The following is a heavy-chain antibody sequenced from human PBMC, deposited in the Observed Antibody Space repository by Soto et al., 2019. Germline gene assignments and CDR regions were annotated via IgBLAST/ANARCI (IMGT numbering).Heavy chain of an antibody. J-gene: IGHJ4*02. Sequence: QVQLVQSGAEVKKPGSSVKVSCKASGGTFSSYSINWVRQAPGQGLEWMGEIIPILGTANYAQKFQGRVTITADESTSTAYMELSSLRSEYTAVYYCARDGGRNSGGIDYWGQGTLVTVSS. CDR2: IIPILGTA. CDR1: GGTFSSYS. D-gene: IGHD1-26*01. V-gene: IGHV1-69*01. CDR3: ARDGGRNSGGIDY.